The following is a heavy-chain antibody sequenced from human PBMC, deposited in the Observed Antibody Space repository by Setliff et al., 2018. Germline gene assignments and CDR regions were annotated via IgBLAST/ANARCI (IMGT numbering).Heavy chain of an antibody. D-gene: IGHD2-2*01. Sequence: ASVKVSCKASGYTFTSYDINWVRQAPGQGLEWMGWISAYNGNTNYAQKLQGRVTMTTDTSTSTAYMELRSLRSDDTAVYYCARDPSLYCSSTSCSPHWFDPWGQGTLVTVS. CDR2: ISAYNGNT. J-gene: IGHJ5*02. CDR1: GYTFTSYD. V-gene: IGHV1-18*01. CDR3: ARDPSLYCSSTSCSPHWFDP.